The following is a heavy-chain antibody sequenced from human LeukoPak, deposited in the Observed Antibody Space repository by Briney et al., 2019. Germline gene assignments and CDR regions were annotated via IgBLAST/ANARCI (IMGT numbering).Heavy chain of an antibody. D-gene: IGHD3-22*01. CDR2: ISSSSSYI. CDR1: GFTFSSYS. CDR3: ARDSPYYYDSSGYYY. Sequence: PGGSLRLSCAASGFTFSSYSMNWVRQAPGKGLEWVSSISSSSSYIYYADSVKGRFTISRDNAKNSLYLQMNSLRAEDTAVYYCARDSPYYYDSSGYYYWGQGTLVTVSS. J-gene: IGHJ4*02. V-gene: IGHV3-21*01.